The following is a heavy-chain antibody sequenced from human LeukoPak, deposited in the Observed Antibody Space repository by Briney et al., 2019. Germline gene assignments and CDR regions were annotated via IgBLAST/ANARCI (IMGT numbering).Heavy chain of an antibody. V-gene: IGHV1-2*06. CDR1: GYTFTGYY. CDR2: FDPNNGGT. D-gene: IGHD2-15*01. CDR3: ARGLGYCSGGSCYSPWFDP. Sequence: ASVKVSCKAFGYTFTGYYMHWVRQAPGQGLEWMGRFDPNNGGTSYAQKFQGRVTITRDTSVSTDYMELRSLRSDDTAVYYCARGLGYCSGGSCYSPWFDPWGQGTLVTVSS. J-gene: IGHJ5*02.